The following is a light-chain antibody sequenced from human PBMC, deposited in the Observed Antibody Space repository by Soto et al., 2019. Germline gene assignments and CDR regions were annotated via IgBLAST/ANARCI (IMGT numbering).Light chain of an antibody. CDR1: SSNIGNNA. CDR3: AAWDDSLNGVV. Sequence: QSVLTQPPSVSEAPRQRVTISCSGSSSNIGNNAVNWYQQLPGKAPKLLIYYEDLLPSGVSDRFSGSKSGTSASLAISGLQSEDEADDYCAAWDDSLNGVVFGGGTKLTVL. V-gene: IGLV1-36*01. J-gene: IGLJ2*01. CDR2: YED.